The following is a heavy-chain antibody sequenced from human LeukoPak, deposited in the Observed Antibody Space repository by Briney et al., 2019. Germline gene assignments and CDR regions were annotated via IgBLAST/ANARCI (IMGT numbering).Heavy chain of an antibody. D-gene: IGHD3-10*01. V-gene: IGHV3-21*01. CDR2: INSGSNSI. J-gene: IGHJ4*02. CDR1: GITFSTYS. Sequence: PGGSLRLSCAASGITFSTYSMNWVRQAPGKGLEWVSSINSGSNSIYYADSVKGRFTISRDNAKNSLFLQMNSLRAEDTAVYYCARGAVFQGNYDYWGQGTQVTVSS. CDR3: ARGAVFQGNYDY.